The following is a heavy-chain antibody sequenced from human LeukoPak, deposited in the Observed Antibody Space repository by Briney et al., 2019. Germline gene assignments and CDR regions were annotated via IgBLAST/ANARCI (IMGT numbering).Heavy chain of an antibody. CDR3: TRDFDF. CDR2: TYYRSKWYN. CDR1: GDSVSSNSAS. Sequence: SQTLSLTCAISGDSVSSNSASWNWVRQSPSRGLEWLGRTYYRSKWYNESAVSVKGRITISPDTSKNQFSLQLNSVTPEDTAVYYCTRDFDFWGQGTLVTVSS. J-gene: IGHJ4*02. V-gene: IGHV6-1*01.